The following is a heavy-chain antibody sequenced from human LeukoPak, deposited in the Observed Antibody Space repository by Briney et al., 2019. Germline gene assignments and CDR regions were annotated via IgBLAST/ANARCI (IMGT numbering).Heavy chain of an antibody. D-gene: IGHD3-10*01. Sequence: SETLSLTCAVSGGSISSYYWSWIRQPPGKGLEWIGYIYYSGSTNYNPSLKSRVTISLDRSKNQFSLKLSSVTAADTAVYYCATRGSGSPFDPWGQGTLVTVSS. V-gene: IGHV4-59*01. CDR2: IYYSGST. CDR1: GGSISSYY. J-gene: IGHJ5*02. CDR3: ATRGSGSPFDP.